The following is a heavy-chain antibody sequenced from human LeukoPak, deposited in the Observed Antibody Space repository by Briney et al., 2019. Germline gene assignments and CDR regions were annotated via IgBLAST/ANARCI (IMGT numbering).Heavy chain of an antibody. J-gene: IGHJ3*02. CDR2: IFYLGSI. CDR3: ARGVVLGQDDAFDI. V-gene: IGHV4-59*12. Sequence: SETLSLTCTVSGGSISNYYWSWIRQPPGKGLEWIGYIFYLGSIDSSPSLQSRVTISVETSKNHLSLRLTSVTAADTAVYFCARGVVLGQDDAFDIWGRGTMVTVSS. D-gene: IGHD3/OR15-3a*01. CDR1: GGSISNYY.